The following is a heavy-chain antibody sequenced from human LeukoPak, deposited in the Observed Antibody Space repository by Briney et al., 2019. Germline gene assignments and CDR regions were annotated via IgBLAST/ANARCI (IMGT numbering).Heavy chain of an antibody. CDR3: ARTYYDYVWGSYRQTFDY. Sequence: SETLSLTCAVSGGSISSGGYSWSWIRQPPGKGLEWIGYIYHSGSTYYNPSLKSRVTISVDTSKNQFSLKLSSVTAADTAVYYCARTYYDYVWGSYRQTFDYWGQGTLVTVSS. CDR1: GGSISSGGYS. D-gene: IGHD3-16*02. CDR2: IYHSGST. J-gene: IGHJ4*02. V-gene: IGHV4-30-2*01.